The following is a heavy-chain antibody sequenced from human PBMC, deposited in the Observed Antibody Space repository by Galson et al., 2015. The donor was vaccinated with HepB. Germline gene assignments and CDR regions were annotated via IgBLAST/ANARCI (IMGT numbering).Heavy chain of an antibody. Sequence: SVKVSCKASGYTLSSYYMHWVRRAPGQGLEWMGIINPSGGSTSYAQKFQGRVTMTRDTSTSTVYMELSSLRSEDTAVYYCAREASWVDYWGQGTLVTVSS. CDR3: AREASWVDY. V-gene: IGHV1-46*01. D-gene: IGHD2-2*01. J-gene: IGHJ4*02. CDR2: INPSGGST. CDR1: GYTLSSYY.